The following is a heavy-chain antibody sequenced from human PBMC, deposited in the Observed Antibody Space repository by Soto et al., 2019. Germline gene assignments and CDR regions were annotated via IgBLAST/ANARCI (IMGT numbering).Heavy chain of an antibody. V-gene: IGHV1-69*01. J-gene: IGHJ3*01. CDR2: IIPVFDKA. D-gene: IGHD3-16*01. CDR3: ARLRRDWGDAFDL. CDR1: GGPFGSSA. Sequence: QVQLVQSGADVKKPVSSVKVSCKTSGGPFGSSAISWVRQAPAQGLEWMGEIIPVFDKANYAQNFQGRLTITADEPTGTVFMQLSSLRSEDTAVYFCARLRRDWGDAFDLWGLGTFVTVSS.